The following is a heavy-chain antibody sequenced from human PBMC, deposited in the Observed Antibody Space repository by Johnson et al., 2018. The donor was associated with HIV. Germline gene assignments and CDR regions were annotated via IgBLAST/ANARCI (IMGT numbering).Heavy chain of an antibody. V-gene: IGHV3-23*04. CDR1: GFTFSTYG. Sequence: VQLVESGGGLVQPGGSLRLSCAVSGFTFSTYGIHWVSAIRGSGGSTYYADSVKGRFTISRDNSKNTLYLQMNSLRPDDAAVYYCSREQVTLWFRASGAAFNIWGQGTMVTVSS. J-gene: IGHJ3*02. CDR2: IRGSGGST. D-gene: IGHD3-10*01. CDR3: SREQVTLWFRASGAAFNI.